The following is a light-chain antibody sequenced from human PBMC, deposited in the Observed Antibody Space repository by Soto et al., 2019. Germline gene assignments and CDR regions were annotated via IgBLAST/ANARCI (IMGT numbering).Light chain of an antibody. J-gene: IGKJ1*01. CDR1: QSILNW. Sequence: DIQMTQSPSTLSASVGDRVTITCRASQSILNWLAWYQQKPGKVPKLLIYDASSLASGVPSRFSGSGSGTEFTLTISSLQPDDFASFYCQEYNSYTWTFGQGTKVEMK. CDR2: DAS. V-gene: IGKV1-5*01. CDR3: QEYNSYTWT.